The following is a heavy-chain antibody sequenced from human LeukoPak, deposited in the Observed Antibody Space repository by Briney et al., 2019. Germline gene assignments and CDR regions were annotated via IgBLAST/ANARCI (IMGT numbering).Heavy chain of an antibody. Sequence: GASVKVSCKASGYTFTGYYMHWVRQAPGQGLEWMGWIDPNSGGTNYAQKFQGRVTMTRDTSISTAYMELSRLRSDDTAVYYCARGIVVVPAAMPMPPRGSYYYYYMDVWGKGTTVTISS. J-gene: IGHJ6*03. CDR1: GYTFTGYY. V-gene: IGHV1-2*02. CDR3: ARGIVVVPAAMPMPPRGSYYYYYMDV. CDR2: IDPNSGGT. D-gene: IGHD2-2*01.